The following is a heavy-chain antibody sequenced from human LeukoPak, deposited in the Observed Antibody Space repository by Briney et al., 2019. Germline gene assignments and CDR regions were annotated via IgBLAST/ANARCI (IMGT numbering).Heavy chain of an antibody. CDR3: ATDFYDST. J-gene: IGHJ5*02. V-gene: IGHV3-15*07. D-gene: IGHD3-22*01. CDR2: IRSNSDGGTI. CDR1: GFTFSNAW. Sequence: GGSLRLSCATSGFTFSNAWMNWVRQAPGKGLEWVGRIRSNSDGGTIDYAAPVKGRFILSRDDSKTTLYLQMNSLQTEDTAVYYCATDFYDSTWGQGTLVTVSS.